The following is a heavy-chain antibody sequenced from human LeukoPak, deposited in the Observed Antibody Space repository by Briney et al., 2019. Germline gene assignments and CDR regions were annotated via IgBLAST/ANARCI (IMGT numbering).Heavy chain of an antibody. CDR1: GGSISSYY. CDR3: ARVPSSSSGEGFDY. V-gene: IGHV4-59*01. Sequence: SETLSLTCTVSGGSISSYYWSWIRQPPGKGLEWIAYISDIGSINYNPSLKSRVTISVDTSKNQFSLKLSSVTAADTAVYYCARVPSSSSGEGFDYWGQGTLVTVSS. J-gene: IGHJ4*02. D-gene: IGHD6-6*01. CDR2: ISDIGSI.